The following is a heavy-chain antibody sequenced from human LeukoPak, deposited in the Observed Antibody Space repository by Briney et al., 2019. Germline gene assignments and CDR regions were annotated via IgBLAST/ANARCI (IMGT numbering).Heavy chain of an antibody. D-gene: IGHD4-23*01. CDR3: ARDLRVVTPWYYYYGMDV. J-gene: IGHJ6*02. V-gene: IGHV3-53*01. CDR1: GFTVRSNY. CDR2: IYSGGST. Sequence: PVGSLRLSCAASGFTVRSNYMSWVRPAPWKGLEWGSLIYSGGSTYYSYSVKGRFTISIDNAKNPLYLQMSSQRAEDTAVYYCARDLRVVTPWYYYYGMDVWRQGTTVTVSS.